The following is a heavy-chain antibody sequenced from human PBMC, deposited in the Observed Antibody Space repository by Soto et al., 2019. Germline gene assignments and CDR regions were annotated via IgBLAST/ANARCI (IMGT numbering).Heavy chain of an antibody. Sequence: VGRGRQNPGKGLVWVSRINSDGSSTSYADSVKGRFTISRDNAKNTLYLQMNSLRAEDMAVYYSATTVGAGSYERDYWGQGTLDTVS. D-gene: IGHD5-18*01. J-gene: IGHJ4*02. CDR2: INSDGSST. CDR3: ATTVGAGSYERDY. V-gene: IGHV3-74*01.